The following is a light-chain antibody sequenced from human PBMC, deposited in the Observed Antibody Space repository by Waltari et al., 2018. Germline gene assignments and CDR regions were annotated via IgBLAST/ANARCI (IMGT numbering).Light chain of an antibody. CDR3: QQTYSTPRT. J-gene: IGKJ2*01. CDR2: GAS. V-gene: IGKV1-39*01. Sequence: DIKVNQSPSSLSASAWDRVTITGRASQTIDNYLTWYQQRPGKAPNLLIFGASSLHSGVPSRFSGSGSGTDFSLTISKVQPEDFATYYCQQTYSTPRTFGQGTKLEIK. CDR1: QTIDNY.